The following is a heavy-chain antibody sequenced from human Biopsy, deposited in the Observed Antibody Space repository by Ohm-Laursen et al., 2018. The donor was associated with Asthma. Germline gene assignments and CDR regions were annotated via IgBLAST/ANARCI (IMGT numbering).Heavy chain of an antibody. CDR3: GRDMGGFGSGWFPVEF. CDR1: GFNFGNYA. Sequence: GSLRLSCAASGFNFGNYAMAWVRQAPGKGLDWVSGINWNGGSTGYADSVKGRFTISRDNAKNSLYLQMNSLRAEDTALYHCGRDMGGFGSGWFPVEFWGQGTLVTVSS. CDR2: INWNGGST. V-gene: IGHV3-20*01. J-gene: IGHJ4*02. D-gene: IGHD6-19*01.